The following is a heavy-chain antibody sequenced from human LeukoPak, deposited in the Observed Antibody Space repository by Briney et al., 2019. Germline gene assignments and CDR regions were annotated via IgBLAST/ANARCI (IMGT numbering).Heavy chain of an antibody. V-gene: IGHV3-48*01. J-gene: IGHJ4*02. CDR3: ARDLAYSRLDY. CDR1: GFTFSSCS. Sequence: PGGSLRLSCAASGFTFSSCSMNWVRQAPGKGLEWVSYISSGSSSIYYADSVKGRFTISRDNAENSLYLQMNSLRVEDTAFYYCARDLAYSRLDYWGQGMLVTVSS. D-gene: IGHD5-18*01. CDR2: ISSGSSSI.